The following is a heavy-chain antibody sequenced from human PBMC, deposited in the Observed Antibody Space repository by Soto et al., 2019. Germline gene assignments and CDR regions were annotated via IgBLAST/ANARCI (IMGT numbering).Heavy chain of an antibody. V-gene: IGHV1-18*01. CDR1: GYTFTSYG. J-gene: IGHJ5*02. D-gene: IGHD2-2*01. CDR2: ISAYNGNT. Sequence: QVQLVQSGAEVKKPGASVKVSCKASGYTFTSYGISWVRQAPGQGLEWMGWISAYNGNTNYAQKLQGRVTMTTDTSTSTAYMELRSLRSDDTAVYYCARDPVLVPAETYNWFDPWGQGTLVTVSS. CDR3: ARDPVLVPAETYNWFDP.